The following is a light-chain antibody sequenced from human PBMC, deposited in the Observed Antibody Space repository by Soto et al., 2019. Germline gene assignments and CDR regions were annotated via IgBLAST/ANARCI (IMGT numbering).Light chain of an antibody. Sequence: EIVLTQSPATLSLSPGERATLSCRASQSVSSYLAWYQQKPGQAPRLLIYDASNRATGIPARFSGSGSGTEFPLTISSLQSEDSAVYYCQQYSIWRTFGQGTKVDIK. J-gene: IGKJ1*01. V-gene: IGKV3-11*01. CDR3: QQYSIWRT. CDR2: DAS. CDR1: QSVSSY.